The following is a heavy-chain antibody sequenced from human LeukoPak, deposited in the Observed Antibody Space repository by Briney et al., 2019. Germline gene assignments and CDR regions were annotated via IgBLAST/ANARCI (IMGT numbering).Heavy chain of an antibody. Sequence: SETLSLTCTVSGASISTGSSYWSWIRQPAGEGLEWIGRIHNSGSTNYNPSLNSRVTISVDTSKNQVSLKLTSATAADTAVYYCARNGYGSGSSWWGQGTLVTVSS. V-gene: IGHV4-61*02. D-gene: IGHD3-10*01. CDR2: IHNSGST. CDR3: ARNGYGSGSSW. J-gene: IGHJ4*02. CDR1: GASISTGSSY.